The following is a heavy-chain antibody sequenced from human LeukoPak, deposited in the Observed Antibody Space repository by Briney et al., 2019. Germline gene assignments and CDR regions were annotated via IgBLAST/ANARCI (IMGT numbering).Heavy chain of an antibody. V-gene: IGHV1-69*13. Sequence: ASVKVSCKASGGTFSSYAISWVRQAPGQGLEWMGGIIPIFGTANYAQKFQGRVTITADESTSTAYMELSSLRSEDTAVYYCASGHWLQPTLSNYFDYWGQGTLVTVSS. CDR1: GGTFSSYA. CDR2: IIPIFGTA. CDR3: ASGHWLQPTLSNYFDY. J-gene: IGHJ4*02. D-gene: IGHD5-24*01.